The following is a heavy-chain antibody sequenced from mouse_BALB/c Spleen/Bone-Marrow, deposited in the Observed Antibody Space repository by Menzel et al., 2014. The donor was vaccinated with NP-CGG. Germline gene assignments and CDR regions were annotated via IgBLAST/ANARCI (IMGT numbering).Heavy chain of an antibody. Sequence: VQLQQSGAELVKPGASVKLSCKASGYTFTSYYMYWVKQRPGQGLEWFGEINPSNGGTNFNEMFKNKATLTVDKSSSTAYMQLSSLTSEDSAVYYCSRGRRDALDYWGQGTSVTVSS. CDR2: INPSNGGT. J-gene: IGHJ4*01. CDR1: GYTFTSYY. V-gene: IGHV1S81*02. CDR3: SRGRRDALDY.